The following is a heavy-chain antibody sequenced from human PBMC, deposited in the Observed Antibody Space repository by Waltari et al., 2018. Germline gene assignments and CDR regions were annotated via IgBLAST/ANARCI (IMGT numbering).Heavy chain of an antibody. CDR1: GYSISSGYY. Sequence: QVQLQESGPGLVKPSETLSLTCAVSGYSISSGYYWGWIRQPPGKGLEWIGSIYHSASTYYNPSLKSRVTISVDTSKNQFSLRLSAVTAADTAVYYCARRGGTSDAFDIWGQGTMVTVSS. D-gene: IGHD2-2*01. V-gene: IGHV4-38-2*01. CDR3: ARRGGTSDAFDI. J-gene: IGHJ3*02. CDR2: IYHSAST.